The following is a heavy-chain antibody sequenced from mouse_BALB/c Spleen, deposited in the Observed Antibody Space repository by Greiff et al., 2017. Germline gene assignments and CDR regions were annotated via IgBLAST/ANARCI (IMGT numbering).Heavy chain of an antibody. J-gene: IGHJ4*01. V-gene: IGHV1-69*02. CDR1: GYTFTGYW. D-gene: IGHD4-1*01. CDR2: IYPSDSYT. CDR3: TRGLTGTKAMDY. Sequence: VKLQQPGAELVRPGASVKLSCKASGYTFTGYWINWVKQRPGQGLEWIGNIYPSDSYTNYNQKFKDKATLTVDKSSSTAYMQLSSPTSEDSAVYYCTRGLTGTKAMDYWGQGTSVTVSS.